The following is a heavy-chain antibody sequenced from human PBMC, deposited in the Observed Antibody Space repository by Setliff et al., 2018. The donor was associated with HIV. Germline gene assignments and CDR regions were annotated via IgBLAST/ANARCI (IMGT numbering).Heavy chain of an antibody. J-gene: IGHJ3*02. CDR2: IIPILGIA. CDR3: SGFSGSNSDYYPFDI. V-gene: IGHV1-69*10. Sequence: SVKVSCKASGGTFSSYAISWVRQAPGQGLEWMGGIIPILGIAKYSQKFQDRVTFTRDASASTAYMDLSSLISEDAAVYYCSGFSGSNSDYYPFDIWGQGTMVTVSS. D-gene: IGHD4-4*01. CDR1: GGTFSSYA.